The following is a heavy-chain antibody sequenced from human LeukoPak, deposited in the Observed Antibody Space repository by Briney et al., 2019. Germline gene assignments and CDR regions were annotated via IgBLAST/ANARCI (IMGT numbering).Heavy chain of an antibody. CDR2: INHSGST. Sequence: SETLSLTCAVYGGSFSGYYWSWIRQPPGKGLEWIGEINHSGSTNYNPSLKSRVTISVDTSKNQFSLKLSSVTAADTAVYYCARAIAVAGTEGYYFDYWGQGTLVTVSS. V-gene: IGHV4-34*01. J-gene: IGHJ4*02. CDR1: GGSFSGYY. D-gene: IGHD6-19*01. CDR3: ARAIAVAGTEGYYFDY.